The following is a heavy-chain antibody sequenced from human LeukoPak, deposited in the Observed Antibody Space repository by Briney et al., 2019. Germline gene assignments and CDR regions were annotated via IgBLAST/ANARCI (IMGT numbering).Heavy chain of an antibody. J-gene: IGHJ4*02. Sequence: GASVKVSCKASGYTFTGYYMHWVRQVPGQALEWMGWINPNSGGTNYAQKFQGRVTMTRDTSITTAYMELSRLRSDDTAVYYCVRGFSSWYLSPYYLEYCGQGTPVTVSS. CDR3: VRGFSSWYLSPYYLEY. CDR1: GYTFTGYY. CDR2: INPNSGGT. D-gene: IGHD6-13*01. V-gene: IGHV1-2*02.